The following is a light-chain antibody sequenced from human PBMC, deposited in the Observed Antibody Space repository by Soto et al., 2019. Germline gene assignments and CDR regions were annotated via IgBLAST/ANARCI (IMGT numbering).Light chain of an antibody. CDR2: WAS. Sequence: DIVMTQSPDSLAVSLGERATINCKSSQSVLFRSNNKNYLAWYQQKPGQPPKLLIYWASTRESGVPDRFSGSGSGTDFTLTISSLQAEDVAVYYCQQYYSTPTWTFGQGTKAEIK. J-gene: IGKJ1*01. V-gene: IGKV4-1*01. CDR1: QSVLFRSNNKNY. CDR3: QQYYSTPTWT.